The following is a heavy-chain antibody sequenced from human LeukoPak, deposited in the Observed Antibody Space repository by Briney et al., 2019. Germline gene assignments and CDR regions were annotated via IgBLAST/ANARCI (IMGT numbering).Heavy chain of an antibody. D-gene: IGHD1-14*01. CDR2: INPNNGGT. V-gene: IGHV1-2*02. Sequence: GASVKVSCKASGFTFTGYYIHWVRQAPGQGLEWMGWINPNNGGTNYAQTFQDRVTMTRDTSISTAYMELSRLRSDDTAVYYCTRDLVGGTWASGYWGQRTLVTVSS. CDR3: TRDLVGGTWASGY. CDR1: GFTFTGYY. J-gene: IGHJ4*02.